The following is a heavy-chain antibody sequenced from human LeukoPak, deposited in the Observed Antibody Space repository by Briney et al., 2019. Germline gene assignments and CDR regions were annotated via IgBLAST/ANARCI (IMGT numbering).Heavy chain of an antibody. D-gene: IGHD6-19*01. V-gene: IGHV3-30-3*01. CDR3: ARVIISGWVGVDH. J-gene: IGHJ5*02. CDR1: GFTFSSYA. Sequence: GGSLRLSCAASGFTFSSYAMHWVRQAPGKGLEWVAVISYDGSNKYYADSVKGRFTISRDNSKNTLYLQMNSLRAEDTAVYYCARVIISGWVGVDHWGQGTLVTVSS. CDR2: ISYDGSNK.